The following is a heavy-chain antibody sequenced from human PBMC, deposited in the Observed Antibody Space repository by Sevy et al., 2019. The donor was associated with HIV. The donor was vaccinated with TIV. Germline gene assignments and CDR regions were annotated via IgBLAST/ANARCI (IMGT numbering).Heavy chain of an antibody. V-gene: IGHV3-15*01. J-gene: IGHJ3*02. Sequence: GGSLRLSCAASGFTFSNAWMSWVRQAPGKGLEWVGRIKSKTGGGTTDYAAHVKGRLTIYRDDYKKTLYLQMISLKTEDAAVYYCTTGKLGGVIVRHDAFDNWGQGTMVTVSS. D-gene: IGHD3-16*02. CDR2: IKSKTGGGTT. CDR1: GFTFSNAW. CDR3: TTGKLGGVIVRHDAFDN.